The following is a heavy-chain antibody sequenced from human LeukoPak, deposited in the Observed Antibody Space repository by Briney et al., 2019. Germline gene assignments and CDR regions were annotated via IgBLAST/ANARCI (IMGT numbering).Heavy chain of an antibody. CDR3: AKVASGSYYNWPFDY. V-gene: IGHV3-30*02. J-gene: IGHJ4*02. CDR1: GLSLSNYD. Sequence: PGGSLRLSCTASGLSLSNYDIHWVRQAPGKGLEWVAFIRYDGSNKYYADSVKGRFTISRDNSKNTLYLQMNSLRAEDTAVYYCAKVASGSYYNWPFDYWGQGTLVTVSS. CDR2: IRYDGSNK. D-gene: IGHD1-26*01.